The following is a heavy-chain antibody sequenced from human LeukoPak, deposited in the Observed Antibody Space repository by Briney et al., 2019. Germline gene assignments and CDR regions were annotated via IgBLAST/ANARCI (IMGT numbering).Heavy chain of an antibody. Sequence: PGGSLRLSCAASGFTFSSYEMNWVRQAPGKGLEWVSYISSSGSTIYYADSVKDRFTISRDNAKNSLYLQMNSLRAEDTAVYYCARETRPKGFYWGQGTLVTVSS. CDR2: ISSSGSTI. CDR3: ARETRPKGFY. J-gene: IGHJ4*02. V-gene: IGHV3-48*03. CDR1: GFTFSSYE.